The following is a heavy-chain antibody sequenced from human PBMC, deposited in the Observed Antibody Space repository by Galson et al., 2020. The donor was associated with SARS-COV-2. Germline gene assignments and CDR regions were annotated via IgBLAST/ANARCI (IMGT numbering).Heavy chain of an antibody. CDR2: IQRTGST. CDR3: ARAGGAAAGYDY. J-gene: IGHJ4*02. D-gene: IGHD6-13*01. Sequence: SQTLSLTCDVSGGSINTNNWWSWVRQPPGKGLEWIGEIQRTGSTNYNPSLKSRVTISMDKSKNQFSLNLTSVTAADTAVYYCARAGGAAAGYDYWGQGTLVTVSS. V-gene: IGHV4-4*02. CDR1: GGSINTNNW.